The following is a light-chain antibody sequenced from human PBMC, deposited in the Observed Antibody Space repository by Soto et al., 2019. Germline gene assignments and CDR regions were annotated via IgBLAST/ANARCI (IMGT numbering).Light chain of an antibody. J-gene: IGLJ6*01. CDR3: SSYTSRPSLFV. CDR2: EVS. CDR1: SSDVGGYNY. V-gene: IGLV2-14*01. Sequence: QPALTQPASVSGSPGQSVTISCTGTSSDVGGYNYVSWYQQHPGKAPKLVIFEVSIRPSGVSIRFSGSKSGNTASLTISGLQTEDEADYYCSSYTSRPSLFVFGSGTKV.